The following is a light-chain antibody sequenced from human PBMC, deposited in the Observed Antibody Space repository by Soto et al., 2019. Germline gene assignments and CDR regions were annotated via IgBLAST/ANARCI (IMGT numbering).Light chain of an antibody. CDR1: QAISNY. CDR2: AAS. Sequence: DIQMTQSPSSLSASAGDRVTITCRASQAISNYLAWYQQKPGKVPKLLIYAASSLQSGVPSRFSGSGSGTDFILTISSLQPEDVATYYCQKYNTVPWTFGQGNKVEIK. CDR3: QKYNTVPWT. J-gene: IGKJ1*01. V-gene: IGKV1-27*01.